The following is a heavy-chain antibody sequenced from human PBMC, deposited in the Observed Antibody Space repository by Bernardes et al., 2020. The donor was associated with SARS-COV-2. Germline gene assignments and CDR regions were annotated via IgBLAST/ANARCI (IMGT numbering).Heavy chain of an antibody. V-gene: IGHV3-74*01. Sequence: GGSLRLSCAASGFTFSSYWMHWVRQAPGKGLVWVSRLNPDGSSTDYADSVKGRFTISRNNAKNTLYLQMNSLRVDETAVYYCATGGDGASAPGMDVWGQGTMVTVSS. CDR1: GFTFSSYW. D-gene: IGHD4-17*01. J-gene: IGHJ6*02. CDR3: ATGGDGASAPGMDV. CDR2: LNPDGSST.